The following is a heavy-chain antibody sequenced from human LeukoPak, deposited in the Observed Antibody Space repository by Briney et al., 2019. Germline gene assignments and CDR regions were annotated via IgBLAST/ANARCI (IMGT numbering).Heavy chain of an antibody. J-gene: IGHJ6*02. CDR1: GGTFSSYA. CDR2: IIPIFGTA. Sequence: ASVKVSCKASGGTFSSYAISWVRQAPGQGLEWMGGIIPIFGTANYAQKFQGRVTITADESTSTAYMELSSLRSEDTAVYYCARGGPGIAAAGTVNEYYYCGMDVWGQGTTVTVSS. CDR3: ARGGPGIAAAGTVNEYYYCGMDV. D-gene: IGHD6-13*01. V-gene: IGHV1-69*01.